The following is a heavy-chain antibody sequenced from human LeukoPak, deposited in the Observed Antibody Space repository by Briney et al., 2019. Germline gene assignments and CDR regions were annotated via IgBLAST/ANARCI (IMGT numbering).Heavy chain of an antibody. CDR2: IYTSGST. V-gene: IGHV4-61*02. D-gene: IGHD6-13*01. CDR1: GGSISSGSYD. Sequence: SETLSLTCTVSGGSISSGSYDWSWIRQPAGKGLEWIGRIYTSGSTNYNPSLKSRVTISVDTSKNQLSLKLSSVTAADTAVYYCARGSSSFVYWGQGTLVTVSS. CDR3: ARGSSSFVY. J-gene: IGHJ4*02.